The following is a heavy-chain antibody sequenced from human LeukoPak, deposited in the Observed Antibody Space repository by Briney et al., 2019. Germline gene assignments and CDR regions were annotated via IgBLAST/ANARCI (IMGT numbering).Heavy chain of an antibody. V-gene: IGHV3-21*01. Sequence: GRSLRLSCAASGFTFSSYSMNWVRQAPGEGLEWVSAIDPSSTYIYYADSVKGRFTISRDNAENSLYLQMNSLRVEDTAVYYCARAPTVLVGYCSSSSCQADYWGQGTLVTVSS. J-gene: IGHJ4*02. CDR1: GFTFSSYS. CDR3: ARAPTVLVGYCSSSSCQADY. D-gene: IGHD2-2*01. CDR2: IDPSSTYI.